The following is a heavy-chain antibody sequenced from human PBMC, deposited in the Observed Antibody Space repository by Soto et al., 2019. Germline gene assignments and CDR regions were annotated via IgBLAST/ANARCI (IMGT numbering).Heavy chain of an antibody. J-gene: IGHJ6*02. Sequence: GASVMVSCKASGYTFTSYGISWVRQAPGQGLEWMGWISAYNGNTNYAQKLRGRVTMTTDTSTSTAYMELRSLRSDDTAVYYCARVGGGGYCSGGSCYLAYYYYYGMDVWGQGTTVTVSS. CDR2: ISAYNGNT. CDR1: GYTFTSYG. D-gene: IGHD2-15*01. V-gene: IGHV1-18*01. CDR3: ARVGGGGYCSGGSCYLAYYYYYGMDV.